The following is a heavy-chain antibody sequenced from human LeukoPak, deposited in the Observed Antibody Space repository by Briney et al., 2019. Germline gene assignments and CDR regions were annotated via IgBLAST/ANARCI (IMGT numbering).Heavy chain of an antibody. CDR2: IWYDGSNK. V-gene: IGHV3-33*06. D-gene: IGHD2-2*02. CDR3: AKAGYCSSTSCYTVPTPIDY. J-gene: IGHJ4*02. Sequence: GGSLRLSCAASGFTFSSYGMHWVRQAPGKGLEWVAVIWYDGSNKYYADSVKGRFTISRDNSKNTLYLQMNSLRAEDTAVYYCAKAGYCSSTSCYTVPTPIDYWGQGTLVTVSS. CDR1: GFTFSSYG.